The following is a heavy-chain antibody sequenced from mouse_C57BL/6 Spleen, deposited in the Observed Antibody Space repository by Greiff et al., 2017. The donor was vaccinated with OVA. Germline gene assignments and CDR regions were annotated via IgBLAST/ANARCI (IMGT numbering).Heavy chain of an antibody. J-gene: IGHJ2*01. D-gene: IGHD2-4*01. CDR1: GYTFTSYW. CDR3: ARRGYDYDPFDD. V-gene: IGHV1-61*01. CDR2: IYPSDSET. Sequence: QVQPQQPGAELVRPGSSVELSCKASGYTFTSYWMDWVKQRPGQGLEWIGNIYPSDSETHYNQKFKDKATLTVDKSSSTAYMQLSSLTSEDSAVYYCARRGYDYDPFDDWGQGTTLTVSS.